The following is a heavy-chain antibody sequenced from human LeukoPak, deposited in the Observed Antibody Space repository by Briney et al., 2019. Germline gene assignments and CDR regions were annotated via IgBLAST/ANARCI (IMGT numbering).Heavy chain of an antibody. Sequence: GASVKVSCKASGGTFSSYAISWVRQAPGQGLEWMGGIIPIFGTANYAQKFQGRVTITTDESTSTAYMELSRLRSDDTAVYYCARDLAVPNNWFDPWGQGTLVTVSS. J-gene: IGHJ5*02. CDR1: GGTFSSYA. CDR3: ARDLAVPNNWFDP. V-gene: IGHV1-69*05. D-gene: IGHD3-10*02. CDR2: IIPIFGTA.